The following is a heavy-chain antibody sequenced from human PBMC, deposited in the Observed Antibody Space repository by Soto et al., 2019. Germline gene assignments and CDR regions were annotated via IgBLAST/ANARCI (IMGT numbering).Heavy chain of an antibody. CDR1: GFTFSSYG. J-gene: IGHJ4*02. V-gene: IGHV3-33*01. D-gene: IGHD2-2*03. CDR2: IWNDGSNK. CDR3: ARDQVGYCSSTSCYGGIDY. Sequence: QVQLVESGGGVVQPGRSLRLSCAASGFTFSSYGMHWVRQAPGKGLEWVAVIWNDGSNKYYADSVKVRFNISRDNSKNTLYLQMNSLRAEDTAVYYCARDQVGYCSSTSCYGGIDYWGQGTLVTVSS.